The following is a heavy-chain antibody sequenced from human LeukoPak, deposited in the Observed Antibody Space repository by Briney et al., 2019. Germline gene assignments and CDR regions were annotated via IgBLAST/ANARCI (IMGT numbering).Heavy chain of an antibody. CDR3: ARAIVGSTAIDY. J-gene: IGHJ4*02. CDR2: IDSDGTSP. D-gene: IGHD1-26*01. CDR1: GFTFSSYA. Sequence: GGSLRLSCAASGFTFSSYAMTWVRQAPGKGLEWVSRIDSDGTSPSYADSVKGRFTISRDNAKNTLFLQMDSLRAEDTAVYYCARAIVGSTAIDYWGQGTLVTVSS. V-gene: IGHV3-74*01.